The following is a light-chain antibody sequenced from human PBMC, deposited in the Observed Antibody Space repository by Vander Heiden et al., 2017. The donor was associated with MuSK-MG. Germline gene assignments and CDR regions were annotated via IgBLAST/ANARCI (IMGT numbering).Light chain of an antibody. J-gene: IGKJ4*01. CDR3: QQEDSSPTT. V-gene: IGKV1-8*01. CDR1: QGISSY. Sequence: AIRMTQSPSSFSASTGDRVTITCRASQGISSYLAWYQQKPGKAPKLLIYAASTLQSGVPSRFSGSGSGTDSTLTISCLQSEDFATYYCQQEDSSPTTFGGGTKVEIK. CDR2: AAS.